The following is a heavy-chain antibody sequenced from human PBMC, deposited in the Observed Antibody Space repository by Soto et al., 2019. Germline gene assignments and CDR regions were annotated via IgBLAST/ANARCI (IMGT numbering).Heavy chain of an antibody. Sequence: QVQLVQSGAEVKKPGSSVKVSCQAYGGTFSGYASSWVRQAPGQGLEWMRGIIPIFGTTSYSQKFQGRLTPAADESTSTAYMQLSSLRAEDTAVYYCAREAKGVTTRFDYWGQGNRVTVSS. CDR3: AREAKGVTTRFDY. V-gene: IGHV1-69*01. D-gene: IGHD3-3*01. CDR2: IIPIFGTT. CDR1: GGTFSGYA. J-gene: IGHJ4*02.